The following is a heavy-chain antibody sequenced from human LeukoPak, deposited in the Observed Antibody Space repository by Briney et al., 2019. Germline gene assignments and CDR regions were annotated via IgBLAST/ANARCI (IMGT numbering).Heavy chain of an antibody. Sequence: PGGSLRLSCAASGFTFSRYGMSWVRQAPGKGLEWVSAISSSATSAYYADSVKGRFTISRDNSKNTLYLQVNSLRAEDTAIYYCAKSSIFYDSSGYYVGEKYYFDYWGQGTLVTVSS. CDR3: AKSSIFYDSSGYYVGEKYYFDY. CDR1: GFTFSRYG. D-gene: IGHD3-22*01. CDR2: ISSSATSA. V-gene: IGHV3-23*01. J-gene: IGHJ4*02.